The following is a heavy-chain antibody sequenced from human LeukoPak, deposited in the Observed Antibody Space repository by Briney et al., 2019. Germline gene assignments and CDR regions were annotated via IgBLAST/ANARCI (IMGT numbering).Heavy chain of an antibody. Sequence: PGGSLRLSCAASGFTFSSYGMHWVRQAPGKGLEWVAFIRYDGSNKYYADSVKGRFTISRDNSKNTLYLQMNSLRAEDTAVYYCAKVGAAANNFDYWGQGTLATVSS. CDR1: GFTFSSYG. J-gene: IGHJ4*02. CDR2: IRYDGSNK. D-gene: IGHD6-13*01. CDR3: AKVGAAANNFDY. V-gene: IGHV3-30*02.